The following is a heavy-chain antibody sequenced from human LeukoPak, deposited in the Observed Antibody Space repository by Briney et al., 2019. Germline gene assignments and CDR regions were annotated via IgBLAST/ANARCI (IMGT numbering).Heavy chain of an antibody. V-gene: IGHV3-48*04. Sequence: GGSLRLSCAASEFTFVRYAMNWVRQTPGKGLEWVSYISSSSFKIGYADSVKGRFTISRDNSKNSLYLQMDSLRVEDTAVYYCVRDPSYGSSWYYYMDVWGKGTTVTVSS. D-gene: IGHD6-13*01. CDR1: EFTFVRYA. J-gene: IGHJ6*03. CDR2: ISSSSFKI. CDR3: VRDPSYGSSWYYYMDV.